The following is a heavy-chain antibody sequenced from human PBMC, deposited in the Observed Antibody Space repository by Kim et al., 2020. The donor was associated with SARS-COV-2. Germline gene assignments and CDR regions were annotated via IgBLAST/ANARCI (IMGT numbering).Heavy chain of an antibody. Sequence: ASVKVSCKSSGYTFTTYGISWVRQAPGQGPEWMGWINGRNGNTKSAQKFLGRVTMTTDTFTSTAYMELWRLTSDDTAVYYCARDYCSSTSCDPGGYYYYGMNVWGQGTTVTVS. V-gene: IGHV1-18*01. CDR3: ARDYCSSTSCDPGGYYYYGMNV. CDR2: INGRNGNT. CDR1: GYTFTTYG. J-gene: IGHJ6*02. D-gene: IGHD2-2*01.